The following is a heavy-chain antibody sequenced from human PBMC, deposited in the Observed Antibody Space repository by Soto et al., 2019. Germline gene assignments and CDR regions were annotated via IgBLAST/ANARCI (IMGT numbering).Heavy chain of an antibody. CDR2: IYYSGST. Sequence: PSETLSLTCTVSGGSVSTYYWSWIRQPPGKGLEWIAYIYYSGSTSYNPSLKSRVTISVDTSKNQFSLKLSSVTAADTAVYYCARTYDDSGPNSGGYGFHIWGQATMVTVS. CDR3: ARTYDDSGPNSGGYGFHI. V-gene: IGHV4-59*02. J-gene: IGHJ3*02. D-gene: IGHD3-22*01. CDR1: GGSVSTYY.